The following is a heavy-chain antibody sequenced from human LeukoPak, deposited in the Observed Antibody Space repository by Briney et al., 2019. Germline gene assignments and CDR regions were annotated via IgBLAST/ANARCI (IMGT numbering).Heavy chain of an antibody. J-gene: IGHJ4*02. CDR2: ISSSGSTI. D-gene: IGHD3-10*01. CDR1: GFTFSDYY. Sequence: AGGSLRLSCAASGFTFSDYYMSWIRQAPGKGLEWVSYISSSGSTIYYADSVRGRFTISRDNAKNSLYLQMNSLRAEDTAVYYCARRGAYYGSGSPNFDYWGQGTLVTVSS. CDR3: ARRGAYYGSGSPNFDY. V-gene: IGHV3-11*01.